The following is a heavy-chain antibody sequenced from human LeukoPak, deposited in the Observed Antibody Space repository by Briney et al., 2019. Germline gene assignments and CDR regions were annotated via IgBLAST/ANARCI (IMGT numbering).Heavy chain of an antibody. CDR1: GFSVSNNY. Sequence: GGSLRLSCAASGFSVSNNYMSWVRQVPGKGLEWVSSVSSSDTYIYYADSVKGRFTISRDNAKNSLYLQMNSLRAEDTAVYYCAREWEQQLATGYFDYWGQGTLVTVSS. CDR2: VSSSDTYI. J-gene: IGHJ4*02. D-gene: IGHD6-13*01. CDR3: AREWEQQLATGYFDY. V-gene: IGHV3-21*01.